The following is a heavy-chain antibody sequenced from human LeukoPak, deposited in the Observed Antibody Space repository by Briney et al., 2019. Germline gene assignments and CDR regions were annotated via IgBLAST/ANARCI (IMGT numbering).Heavy chain of an antibody. Sequence: SETLSLTCAVYGGSFSGYYWSWIRQPPGKGLEWIGEINHSGSTNYNPSLKSRVTMSLDTSKNQFSLKLSSVTAADTAVYYCARGLRAYYFDGSGHFDYWGQGTLITVSS. J-gene: IGHJ4*02. CDR3: ARGLRAYYFDGSGHFDY. D-gene: IGHD3-22*01. V-gene: IGHV4-34*01. CDR2: INHSGST. CDR1: GGSFSGYY.